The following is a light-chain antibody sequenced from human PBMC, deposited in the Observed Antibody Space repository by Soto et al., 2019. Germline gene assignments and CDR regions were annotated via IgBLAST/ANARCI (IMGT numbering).Light chain of an antibody. CDR3: QQLNSLFT. J-gene: IGKJ3*01. Sequence: QLTQSPSFLSASVGDRVTITCRASQGISSYLAWYQQKPGKAPKLLIYAASTLQSGVPSRFSDSGSGTEFTLTISRLQPEHFATYYCQQLNSLFTFGPGTKVDIK. CDR2: AAS. CDR1: QGISSY. V-gene: IGKV1-9*01.